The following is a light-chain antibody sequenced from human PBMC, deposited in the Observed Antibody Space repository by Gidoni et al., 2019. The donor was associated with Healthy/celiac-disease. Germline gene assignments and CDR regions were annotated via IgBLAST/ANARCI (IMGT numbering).Light chain of an antibody. Sequence: EIVLTQSPATLSLSPGERATLSCRASQSVSSYLAWYQQKPGQAPRLLLYDASNRATGIPARFSGSWSGTDFTLTISSLEPEDFAVYYCQQRSNWPRWTFGQXTKVEIK. CDR2: DAS. CDR3: QQRSNWPRWT. CDR1: QSVSSY. V-gene: IGKV3-11*01. J-gene: IGKJ1*01.